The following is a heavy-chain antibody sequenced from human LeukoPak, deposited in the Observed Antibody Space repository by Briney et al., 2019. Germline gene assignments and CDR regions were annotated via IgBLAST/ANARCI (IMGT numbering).Heavy chain of an antibody. CDR2: INPSGGST. V-gene: IGHV1-46*01. Sequence: ASVKVSCKASGYTFTSYYMHWVRQAPGQGLEWMGIINPSGGSTNYAQKFQGRVTITADESTSTAYMELSSLRSEDTAVYYCARDIRRGRRGYSYCFDYWGQGTLVTVSS. J-gene: IGHJ4*02. D-gene: IGHD5-18*01. CDR3: ARDIRRGRRGYSYCFDY. CDR1: GYTFTSYY.